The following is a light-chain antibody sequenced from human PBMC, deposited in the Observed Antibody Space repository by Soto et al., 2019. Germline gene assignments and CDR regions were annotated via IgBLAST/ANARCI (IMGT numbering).Light chain of an antibody. V-gene: IGKV3-15*01. CDR1: QIVGNS. CDR3: QQYNNRPRT. CDR2: GAS. Sequence: EIVMTQSPATLSVSPGERATLSCRASQIVGNSLAWYHQKPGQAPRLLIYGASTRATGIPARFSGSGSGTEFTLTINSLQSEDFAVYYCQQYNNRPRTFGQGTKVDI. J-gene: IGKJ1*01.